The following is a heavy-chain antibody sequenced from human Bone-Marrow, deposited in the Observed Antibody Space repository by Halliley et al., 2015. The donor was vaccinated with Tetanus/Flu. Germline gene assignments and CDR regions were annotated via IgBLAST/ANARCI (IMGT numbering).Heavy chain of an antibody. D-gene: IGHD5-18*01. Sequence: LRLSCTVSGGSMSIYDYFWAWIRQPPGKGLEWIGSVYYAGSTYYNPSLKSRVTISVDTSENQFSLKMRSATAADTAVYFCARLYSYGFQYYFDSWGQGALVTVSS. J-gene: IGHJ4*02. V-gene: IGHV4-39*01. CDR3: ARLYSYGFQYYFDS. CDR1: GGSMSIYDYF. CDR2: VYYAGST.